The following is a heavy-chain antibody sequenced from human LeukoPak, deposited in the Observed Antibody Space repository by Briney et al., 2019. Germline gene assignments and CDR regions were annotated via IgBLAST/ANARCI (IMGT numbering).Heavy chain of an antibody. CDR2: IYYSGST. V-gene: IGHV4-39*01. CDR1: GGSISSSSYY. Sequence: SETLSLTCTVSGGSISSSSYYWGWIRQHPGKGLEWIGSIYYSGSTYYNPSLKSRVTISVDTSKNQFSLKLSSVTAADTAVYYCASFPVYSSPYYFDYWGQGTLVTVSS. CDR3: ASFPVYSSPYYFDY. D-gene: IGHD6-13*01. J-gene: IGHJ4*02.